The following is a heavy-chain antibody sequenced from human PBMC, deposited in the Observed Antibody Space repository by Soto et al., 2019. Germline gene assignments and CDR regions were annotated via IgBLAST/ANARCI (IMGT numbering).Heavy chain of an antibody. CDR1: SYTFTSYG. CDR3: ARGTQDIVVVVAVAFDI. CDR2: ISAYNGNT. D-gene: IGHD2-15*01. V-gene: IGHV1-18*01. J-gene: IGHJ3*02. Sequence: QVQLVQSGAEVKKPGASVKVSCKASSYTFTSYGISWVRQAPGQGLEWMGWISAYNGNTNYAQKLQGRVTMTTDTSTSTAYMELRSLRSDDTAVYYCARGTQDIVVVVAVAFDIWGQGTMVTVSS.